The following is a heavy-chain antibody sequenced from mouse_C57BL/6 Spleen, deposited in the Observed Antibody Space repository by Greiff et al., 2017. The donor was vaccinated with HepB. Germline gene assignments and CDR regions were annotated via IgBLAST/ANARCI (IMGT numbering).Heavy chain of an antibody. D-gene: IGHD4-1*01. CDR2: INPNNGGT. J-gene: IGHJ3*01. V-gene: IGHV1-26*01. CDR1: GYTFTDYY. Sequence: EVQLQQSGPELVKPGASVKISCKASGYTFTDYYMNWVKQSHGKSLEWIGDINPNNGGTSYNQKFKGKATLTVDKSSSTAYMELRSLTSEDSAVYYGARSPGAYWGQGTLVTVSA. CDR3: ARSPGAY.